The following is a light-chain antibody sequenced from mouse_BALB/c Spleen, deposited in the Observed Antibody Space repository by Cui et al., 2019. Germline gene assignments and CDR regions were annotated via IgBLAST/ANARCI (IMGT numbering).Light chain of an antibody. Sequence: NIVMTKFPKSMSMRVGDRVTFSCKSSDNVGTYVPWYQQEPEQSPKLRIYGASNRYAGVPDRFTGSGSATDFTLTISSVQAEDLADYHCGQSYSYPFTFGSGTKLEIK. CDR2: GAS. CDR1: DNVGTY. J-gene: IGKJ4*01. CDR3: GQSYSYPFT. V-gene: IGKV6-20*01.